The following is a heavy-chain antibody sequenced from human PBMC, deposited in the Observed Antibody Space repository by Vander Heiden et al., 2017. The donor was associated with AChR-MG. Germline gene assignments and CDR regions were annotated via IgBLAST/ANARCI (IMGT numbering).Heavy chain of an antibody. D-gene: IGHD2-21*02. V-gene: IGHV1-3*01. J-gene: IGHJ4*02. CDR1: GYTFTNYA. CDR3: SRALNCGGDWWCGFDY. Sequence: QVQLVQSGAEVKKPGASVKVSCKASGYTFTNYAIRWVRQAPGQRLEWMGWINVGNGNTKYSQKFQDRVTITTDTSASTAYMDLSSLRSEYSAVYYCSRALNCGGDWWCGFDYWGLGTLVTVSS. CDR2: INVGNGNT.